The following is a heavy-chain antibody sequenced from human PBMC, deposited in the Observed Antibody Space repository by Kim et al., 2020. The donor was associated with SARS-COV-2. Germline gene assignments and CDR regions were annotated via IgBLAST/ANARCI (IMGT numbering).Heavy chain of an antibody. CDR3: ARDSPSHHYDSSGQNSFDV. CDR2: INPTTGGA. CDR1: GYTFSDFY. Sequence: ASVKVSCKASGYTFSDFYIHWVRQAPGEGFEWMGWINPTTGGAWYSDKSQGRVTLTRDTSITTAYLELNRLTSDDTAVYYCARDSPSHHYDSSGQNSFDV. V-gene: IGHV1-2*02. D-gene: IGHD3-22*01. J-gene: IGHJ3*01.